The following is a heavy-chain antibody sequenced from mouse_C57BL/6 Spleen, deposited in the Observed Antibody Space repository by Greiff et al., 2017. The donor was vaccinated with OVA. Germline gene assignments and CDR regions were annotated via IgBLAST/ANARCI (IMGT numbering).Heavy chain of an antibody. Sequence: VQLKQSGPGLVAPSQSLSITCTVSGFSLTSYGVDWVRQSPGKGLEWLGVIWGVGGTNYNSALISRLSISKDNSKSQVFLKMNSLQTDDTAMYYCASITTVGGFAYWGQGTLVTVSA. J-gene: IGHJ3*01. D-gene: IGHD1-1*01. CDR1: GFSLTSYG. V-gene: IGHV2-6*01. CDR2: IWGVGGT. CDR3: ASITTVGGFAY.